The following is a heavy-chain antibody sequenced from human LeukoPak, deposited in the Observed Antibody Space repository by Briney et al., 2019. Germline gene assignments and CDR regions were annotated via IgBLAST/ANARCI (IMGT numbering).Heavy chain of an antibody. D-gene: IGHD6-19*01. V-gene: IGHV4-34*01. J-gene: IGHJ6*03. CDR3: ARAKVAGTDYYYYYHLDA. CDR2: INHSGST. CDR1: GGSFSGYY. Sequence: PSETLSLICAVYGGSFSGYYWSWIRQPPGKGLEWIGEINHSGSTNYNPSLKSRVTISVDTSKNQFSLKLSSVTAADTAVYYCARAKVAGTDYYYYYHLDARGHGNTVTVSS.